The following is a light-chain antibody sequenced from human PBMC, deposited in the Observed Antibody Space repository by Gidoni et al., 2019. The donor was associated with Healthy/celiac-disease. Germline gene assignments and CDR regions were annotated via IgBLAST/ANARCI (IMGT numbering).Light chain of an antibody. CDR3: QQFNSYTQLT. CDR1: QGISSA. CDR2: DAS. Sequence: AIQLTQSPSSLSASVCDRVTITCRASQGISSALAWYQQKPGKAPKLLIYDASSLESGVPSRVSGSGSGTDLTLTISSLQPEDLATYYCQQFNSYTQLTFXGXTKVEIK. V-gene: IGKV1-13*02. J-gene: IGKJ4*01.